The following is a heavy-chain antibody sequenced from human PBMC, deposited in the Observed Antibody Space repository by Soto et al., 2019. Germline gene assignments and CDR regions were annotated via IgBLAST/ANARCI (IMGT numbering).Heavy chain of an antibody. CDR1: GGTFSSYA. V-gene: IGHV1-69*06. D-gene: IGHD3-3*01. Sequence: QVQLVQSGAEVKKPGSSLKVSCKASGGTFSSYAISWVRQAPGQGLEWMGGIIPIFGTANYAQKFQGRVTITADKSTSTAYMELSSLRSEDTAVYYCASPTREWLPPARDYYYGMDVWGQGTTVTVSS. CDR2: IIPIFGTA. CDR3: ASPTREWLPPARDYYYGMDV. J-gene: IGHJ6*02.